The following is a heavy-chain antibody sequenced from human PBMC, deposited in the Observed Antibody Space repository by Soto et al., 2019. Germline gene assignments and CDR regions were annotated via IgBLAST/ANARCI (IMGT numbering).Heavy chain of an antibody. D-gene: IGHD3-9*01. V-gene: IGHV1-3*01. CDR1: GYTFTSYA. CDR3: ARPYYDILTGYNYFDY. J-gene: IGHJ4*02. Sequence: ASVNVSCKASGYTFTSYAMHWVRQAPGQRLGWMGWINAGNGNTKYSQKFQGRVTITRDTSASTAYMELSSLRSEDTAVYYCARPYYDILTGYNYFDYWGQGTLVTVLL. CDR2: INAGNGNT.